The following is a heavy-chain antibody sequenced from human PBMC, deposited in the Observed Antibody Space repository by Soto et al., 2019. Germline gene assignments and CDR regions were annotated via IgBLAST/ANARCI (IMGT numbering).Heavy chain of an antibody. Sequence: SETLSLTCTVSGGSISGYYWSWIRQPPGKGLEWIGYIYYSGSTIYNPSLKSRVTISVDTSKNQFSLKLSSVTAPDTAVYYCARARYDSSGYYYFDYWGQGTLVTVSS. CDR1: GGSISGYY. D-gene: IGHD3-22*01. J-gene: IGHJ4*02. CDR3: ARARYDSSGYYYFDY. V-gene: IGHV4-59*01. CDR2: IYYSGST.